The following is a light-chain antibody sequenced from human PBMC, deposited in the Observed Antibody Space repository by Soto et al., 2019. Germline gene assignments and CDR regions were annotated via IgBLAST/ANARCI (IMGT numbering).Light chain of an antibody. CDR2: NSN. Sequence: QSVLTQPPSASGTPGQTITISCSGSTSNVVDNALNWYQQLPGTAPKLVIYNSNQRPSGVPDRFSGSKSGTSGSLAISGLQSEDEADYYCGAWDDSLKASVFGGGTKLTVL. CDR1: TSNVVDNA. V-gene: IGLV1-44*01. J-gene: IGLJ3*02. CDR3: GAWDDSLKASV.